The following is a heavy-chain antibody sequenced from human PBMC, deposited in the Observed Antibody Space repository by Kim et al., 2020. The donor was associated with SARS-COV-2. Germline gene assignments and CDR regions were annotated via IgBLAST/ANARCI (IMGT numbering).Heavy chain of an antibody. V-gene: IGHV4-59*01. CDR1: GGSISSYY. J-gene: IGHJ3*02. CDR3: ARGGGSWYRDDAFDI. D-gene: IGHD6-13*01. Sequence: SETLSLTCTVSGGSISSYYWSWIRQPPGKGLEWIGYIYYSGSTNYNPSLKSRVTISVDTSKNQFSLKLSSVTAADTAVYYCARGGGSWYRDDAFDIWGQGTMVTVSS. CDR2: IYYSGST.